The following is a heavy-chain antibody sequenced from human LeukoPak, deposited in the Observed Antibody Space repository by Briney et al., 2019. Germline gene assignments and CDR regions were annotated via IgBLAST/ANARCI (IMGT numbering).Heavy chain of an antibody. CDR1: GFSFTKAW. J-gene: IGHJ4*02. CDR3: AKDRWFGYYFDY. Sequence: GGSLRLSCAASGFSFTKAWMSWVRQAPGKGLEWVAVISYDGSNKFYADSVKGRFTISRDNSKNTLYLQMNSLRAEDTAVYYCAKDRWFGYYFDYWGQGTLVTVSS. CDR2: ISYDGSNK. V-gene: IGHV3-30*18. D-gene: IGHD3-10*01.